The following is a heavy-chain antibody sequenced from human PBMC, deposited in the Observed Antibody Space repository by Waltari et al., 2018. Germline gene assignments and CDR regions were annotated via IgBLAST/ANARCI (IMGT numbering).Heavy chain of an antibody. Sequence: QVQLVESGGGVVKPGRSLRLSCAASGFTFSSYAMHWVRQAPGKGLEWVAVISYDGSNKYYADSVKGRFTISRDNSKNTLYLQMNSLRAEDTAVYYCAREADFDYWGQGTLVTVSS. CDR3: AREADFDY. D-gene: IGHD6-19*01. V-gene: IGHV3-30-3*01. CDR1: GFTFSSYA. J-gene: IGHJ4*02. CDR2: ISYDGSNK.